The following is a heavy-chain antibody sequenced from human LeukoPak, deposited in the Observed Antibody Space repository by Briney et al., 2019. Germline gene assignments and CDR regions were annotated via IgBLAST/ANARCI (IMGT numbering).Heavy chain of an antibody. CDR3: ASRDSYSGFDY. Sequence: ASVKVSCKASGYTFTSYGISWVRQAPGQGLEWMGWISAHNGNTNYAQKLQGRVTMTTDTSTSTAYMELSSLRSEDTAVYYCASRDSYSGFDYWGQGTLVTVSS. J-gene: IGHJ4*02. V-gene: IGHV1-18*01. CDR1: GYTFTSYG. D-gene: IGHD5-24*01. CDR2: ISAHNGNT.